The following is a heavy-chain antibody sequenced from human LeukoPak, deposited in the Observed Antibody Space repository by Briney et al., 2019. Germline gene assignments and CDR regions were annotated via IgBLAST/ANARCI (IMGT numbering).Heavy chain of an antibody. Sequence: SQTLSLTFAISGDSVSSNSATWNWIRQSPSRGLEWLGRTYYGSKWYNDYAVSVKSRMTINPDTSKNQFSLQLNSVTPEDTAVYYCARGLATGGIPFDYWGQGTLVTVSS. CDR2: TYYGSKWYN. V-gene: IGHV6-1*01. D-gene: IGHD2-2*02. J-gene: IGHJ4*02. CDR1: GDSVSSNSAT. CDR3: ARGLATGGIPFDY.